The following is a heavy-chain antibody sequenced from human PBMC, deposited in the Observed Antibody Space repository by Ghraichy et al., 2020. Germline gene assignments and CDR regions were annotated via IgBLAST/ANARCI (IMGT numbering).Heavy chain of an antibody. V-gene: IGHV2-5*05. CDR1: GFSLNTSGVG. CDR2: IYGDDDK. D-gene: IGHD2/OR15-2a*01. J-gene: IGHJ4*02. CDR3: AHRRGPTLKYFDS. Sequence: SGPTLVKPTQTVTLTCTFSGFSLNTSGVGVGWFRQPPGKALKWLALIYGDDDKRYGPSLRSRLIITKDTSKNQVVLSMTNVDPVDTATYYCAHRRGPTLKYFDSWGQGTLVTVSS.